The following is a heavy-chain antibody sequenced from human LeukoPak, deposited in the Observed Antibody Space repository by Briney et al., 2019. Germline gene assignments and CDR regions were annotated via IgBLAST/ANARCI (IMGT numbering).Heavy chain of an antibody. V-gene: IGHV3-23*01. CDR3: ARRYYDSSGYNL. Sequence: GGSLRLSCAASGFTFNNYAMNWVRQAPGKGLEWVSSVSGSGDNTYYADSVKGRFTISRDNSKNTLYLQMNSLRAEDTAVYYCARRYYDSSGYNLWGQGTLVTVFS. CDR2: VSGSGDNT. CDR1: GFTFNNYA. D-gene: IGHD3-22*01. J-gene: IGHJ5*02.